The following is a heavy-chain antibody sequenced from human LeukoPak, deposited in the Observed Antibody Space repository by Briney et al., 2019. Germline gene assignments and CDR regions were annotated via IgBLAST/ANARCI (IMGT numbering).Heavy chain of an antibody. D-gene: IGHD4-11*01. Sequence: PGVTQRLSCAVCIFTFSSFSMNWVRQAPGTGLEGISYISISTFTINYADSVKGRFTISRDDAKNSLYLQMNSLRAEDTAVSYFARSISNYVVKFFDYWGQGTLVTVSS. CDR3: ARSISNYVVKFFDY. CDR2: ISISTFTI. CDR1: IFTFSSFS. V-gene: IGHV3-48*04. J-gene: IGHJ4*02.